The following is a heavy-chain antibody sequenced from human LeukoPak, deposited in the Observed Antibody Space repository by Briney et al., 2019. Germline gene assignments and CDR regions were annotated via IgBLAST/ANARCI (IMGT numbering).Heavy chain of an antibody. CDR2: ISSSSSYI. CDR1: GFTFSSYS. V-gene: IGHV3-21*01. CDR3: ARDPEGYYYYYGMDV. Sequence: GGSLRLSCAASGFTFSSYSMNWVRQAPGKGLEWVSSISSSSSYIYYADSVKGRFTISRDNAKNSLYLQMNSLRAEDTAVYYCARDPEGYYYYYGMDVWGQGTLVTVSS. J-gene: IGHJ6*02.